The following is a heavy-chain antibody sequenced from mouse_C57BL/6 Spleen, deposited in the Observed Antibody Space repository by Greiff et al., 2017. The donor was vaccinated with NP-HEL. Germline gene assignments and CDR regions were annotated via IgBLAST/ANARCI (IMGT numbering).Heavy chain of an antibody. CDR3: PRTYDYDEGYAMDY. CDR1: GFTFSDYG. J-gene: IGHJ4*01. CDR2: ISSGSSTI. Sequence: EVKLMESGGGLVKPGGSLKLSCAASGFTFSDYGMHWVRQAPEKGLEWVAYISSGSSTIYYADTVKGRFTISRDNAKNTLFLQMTSLRSEDTAMYYCPRTYDYDEGYAMDYWGQGTSVTVSS. V-gene: IGHV5-17*01. D-gene: IGHD2-4*01.